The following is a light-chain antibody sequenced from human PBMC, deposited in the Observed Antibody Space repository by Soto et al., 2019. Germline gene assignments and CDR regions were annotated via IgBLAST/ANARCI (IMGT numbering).Light chain of an antibody. CDR2: EVS. CDR3: SSYSSISTLV. J-gene: IGLJ2*01. V-gene: IGLV2-8*01. CDR1: SSDVGGYSY. Sequence: QSALTQPPSASGSPGQSVTISCTGASSDVGGYSYVSWYQQHPGKAPKLMIYEVSKRPSGVPDRFSGSKSGNTASLTVSGLQAEDEADYYCSSYSSISTLVFGGGTKLTVL.